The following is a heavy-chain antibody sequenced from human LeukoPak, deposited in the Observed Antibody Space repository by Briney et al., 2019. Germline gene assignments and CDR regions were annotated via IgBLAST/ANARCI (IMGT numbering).Heavy chain of an antibody. CDR3: TTLLH. Sequence: PGGSLRLSCAASGFTFSNAWMNWVRQAPGKGLEWVARIKSKTDGGTADYAAPVKGRFTISRDDSKNTLYLQMSSLKTEDTALYYCTTLLHWGQGALVTVSS. CDR2: IKSKTDGGTA. CDR1: GFTFSNAW. J-gene: IGHJ4*02. V-gene: IGHV3-15*01. D-gene: IGHD2/OR15-2a*01.